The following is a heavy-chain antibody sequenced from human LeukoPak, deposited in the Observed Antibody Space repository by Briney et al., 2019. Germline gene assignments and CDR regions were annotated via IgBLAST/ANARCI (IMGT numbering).Heavy chain of an antibody. Sequence: GGSLRLSCAASGFTFSSYWMSWVRQAPGKGLKWVANIKQDGSEKYYVDSVKGRFTISRDNAKNSLYLQMNSLRAEDTAVYYCARDLNGGATDYWGQGTLVTVSS. D-gene: IGHD1-26*01. CDR1: GFTFSSYW. J-gene: IGHJ4*02. CDR2: IKQDGSEK. CDR3: ARDLNGGATDY. V-gene: IGHV3-7*01.